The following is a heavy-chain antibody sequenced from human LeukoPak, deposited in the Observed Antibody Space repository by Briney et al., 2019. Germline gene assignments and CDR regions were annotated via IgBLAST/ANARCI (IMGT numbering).Heavy chain of an antibody. V-gene: IGHV3-30*18. CDR3: AKDSYYGSGSYFWYYGMDV. CDR2: ISYDGSNK. CDR1: GFTFSSYG. Sequence: PGGSLRLSCAASGFTFSSYGMHWVRQASGKGLEWVAVISYDGSNKYYADSVKGRFTISRDNSKNTLYLQMNSLRAEDTAVYYCAKDSYYGSGSYFWYYGMDVWGQGTTVTVSS. J-gene: IGHJ6*02. D-gene: IGHD3-10*01.